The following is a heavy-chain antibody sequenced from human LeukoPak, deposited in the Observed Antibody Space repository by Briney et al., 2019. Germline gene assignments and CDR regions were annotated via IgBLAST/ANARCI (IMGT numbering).Heavy chain of an antibody. D-gene: IGHD3-22*01. CDR3: VRGLLNYYDSSGYSPSDY. V-gene: IGHV4-4*02. Sequence: PSETLSLTCTVSGGYISSSNYWSWVRQPPGKGLGWIGEIFHSGNTNYSPSLRSRVAMSLDKSKNQFSLKLNAVTAADTAVYYCVRGLLNYYDSSGYSPSDYWGQGTLVTVSS. J-gene: IGHJ4*02. CDR1: GGYISSSNY. CDR2: IFHSGNT.